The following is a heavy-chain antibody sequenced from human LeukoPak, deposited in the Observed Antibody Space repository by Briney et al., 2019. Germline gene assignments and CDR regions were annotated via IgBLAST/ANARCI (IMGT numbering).Heavy chain of an antibody. J-gene: IGHJ5*02. CDR3: ARDCGGDCYFSS. V-gene: IGHV1-69*05. Sequence: GASVKVSCKASGGTFSSYAISWVRQAPGQGLEWMGGMIPIFGTANYAQKFQARVTITTDESTSTAYMELSSLRSDDTAVHYCARDCGGDCYFSSWGQGTLVTVSS. CDR1: GGTFSSYA. CDR2: MIPIFGTA. D-gene: IGHD2-21*02.